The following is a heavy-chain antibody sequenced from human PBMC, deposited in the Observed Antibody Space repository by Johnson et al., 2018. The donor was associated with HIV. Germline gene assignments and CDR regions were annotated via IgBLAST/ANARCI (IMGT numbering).Heavy chain of an antibody. V-gene: IGHV3-11*04. CDR2: ISSSGSTI. CDR3: AKERQLVRSFDI. J-gene: IGHJ3*02. CDR1: GFTFSDYY. D-gene: IGHD6-6*01. Sequence: QVQLVESGGGLVKPGGSLRLSCAASGFTFSDYYMSWIRQAPGKGLECISYISSSGSTIYYADSVKGRFTISSDNSKNTPYLQVNSLSAEDTAMYYCAKERQLVRSFDIWGQGTMVTVSS.